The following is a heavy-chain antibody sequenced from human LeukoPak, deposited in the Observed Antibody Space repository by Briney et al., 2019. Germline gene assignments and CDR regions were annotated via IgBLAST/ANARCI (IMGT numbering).Heavy chain of an antibody. Sequence: SETLSLTCAVSGYSISSGYYWGWIRQPPGKGLEWIGSIYHSGSTYYNPSLKSRVTISVDTSKNQFSLKLSSVTAADTAVYYCARAAFIAAAGTIRPWGQGXLVTVSP. CDR3: ARAAFIAAAGTIRP. CDR2: IYHSGST. J-gene: IGHJ5*02. V-gene: IGHV4-38-2*01. CDR1: GYSISSGYY. D-gene: IGHD6-13*01.